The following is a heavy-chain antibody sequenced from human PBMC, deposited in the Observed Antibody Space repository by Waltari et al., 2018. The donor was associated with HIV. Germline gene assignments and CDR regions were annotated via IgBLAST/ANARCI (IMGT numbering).Heavy chain of an antibody. J-gene: IGHJ4*02. V-gene: IGHV3-13*01. CDR1: GFIFSDYD. D-gene: IGHD2-21*01. CDR3: ARGPHSSFDYWGGYPF. CDR2: ITTTGDT. Sequence: EVKLVESGGGLVQPGGSLRLSCAAPGFIFSDYDQHWVRQITGKGLEWVSAITTTGDTFYPDSVKGRFTISRENADRSFYLQMNDLKVGDTAVYYCARGPHSSFDYWGGYPFWGQGTLVTVSA.